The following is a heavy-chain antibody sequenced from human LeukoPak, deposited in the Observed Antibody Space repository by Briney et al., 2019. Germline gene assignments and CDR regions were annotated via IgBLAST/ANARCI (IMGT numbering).Heavy chain of an antibody. Sequence: ASVKVSCKASGYTFTGYYMHWVRQAPGQGLEWMGWINPNSGGTNYAQKFQGRVTMTRDTSISTAYMELSRLRSDDTAVYYCAKDPVGGIAATGTGVDPWGQGTLVTVSS. CDR1: GYTFTGYY. D-gene: IGHD6-13*01. CDR3: AKDPVGGIAATGTGVDP. CDR2: INPNSGGT. J-gene: IGHJ5*02. V-gene: IGHV1-2*02.